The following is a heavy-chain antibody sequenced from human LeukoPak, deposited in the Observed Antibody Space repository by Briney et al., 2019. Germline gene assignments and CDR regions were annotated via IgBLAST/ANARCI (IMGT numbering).Heavy chain of an antibody. V-gene: IGHV3-33*06. J-gene: IGHJ4*02. CDR2: IWYDGSNK. Sequence: GGSLRLSCAASGFTFSSYGMHWVRQAPGKGLEWVAVIWYDGSNKYYADSVKGRFTISRDNSKNTLYLQMNSLRAEDTAVYYCAKGIAVAGVLFDYWGRGTLVTVSS. CDR3: AKGIAVAGVLFDY. D-gene: IGHD6-19*01. CDR1: GFTFSSYG.